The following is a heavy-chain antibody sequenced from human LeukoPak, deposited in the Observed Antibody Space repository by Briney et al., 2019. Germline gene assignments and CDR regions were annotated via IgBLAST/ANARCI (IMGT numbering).Heavy chain of an antibody. V-gene: IGHV3-15*01. Sequence: GGSLRLSCAASGLSLSNAWMGWVRQAPGKGLEWVGRIKTKADNGTTEYAAPVKGRFTMSRDDSRNTLSLQMDSLKTEDTAVYFCAIFYYYGLYWGQGTLVTVSS. J-gene: IGHJ4*02. CDR2: IKTKADNGTT. CDR3: AIFYYYGLY. CDR1: GLSLSNAW. D-gene: IGHD3-10*01.